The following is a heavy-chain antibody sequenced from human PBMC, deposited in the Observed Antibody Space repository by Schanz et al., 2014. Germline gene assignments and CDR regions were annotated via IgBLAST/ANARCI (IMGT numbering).Heavy chain of an antibody. J-gene: IGHJ4*02. CDR2: IIPILGTT. V-gene: IGHV1-69*04. CDR1: GGSFSSYG. CDR3: ARPLEYDFWSGYFDE. D-gene: IGHD3-3*01. Sequence: QVQLVQSGAEVKKPGSSVTVSCKASGGSFSSYGISWVRQAPGQGLEWMGRIIPILGTTNYAQKFQGRVSITADKFPTTVYMELSSLRSEDTAVYYCARPLEYDFWSGYFDEWGQGTLVSVSS.